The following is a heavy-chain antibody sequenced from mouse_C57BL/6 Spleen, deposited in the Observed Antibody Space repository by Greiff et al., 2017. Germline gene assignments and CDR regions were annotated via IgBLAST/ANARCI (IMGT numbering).Heavy chain of an antibody. Sequence: QVQLQQPGAELVRPGSSVKLSCTASGYTFTSYWMAWVKQRPGQGLEWIGNIYPSDSEPHYHQKFKDKATLTVDKSASTAYMQLSSLTSEDSEVYCCARKTSSFSIDYWGQGTSVTVSS. CDR2: IYPSDSEP. V-gene: IGHV1-61*01. J-gene: IGHJ4*01. CDR1: GYTFTSYW. D-gene: IGHD6-1*02. CDR3: ARKTSSFSIDY.